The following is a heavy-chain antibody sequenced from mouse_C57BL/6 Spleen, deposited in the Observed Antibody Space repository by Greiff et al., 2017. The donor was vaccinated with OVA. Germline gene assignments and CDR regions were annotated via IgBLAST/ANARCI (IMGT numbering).Heavy chain of an antibody. J-gene: IGHJ2*01. CDR1: GYTFTDYE. CDR2: IDPETGGT. D-gene: IGHD1-1*02. V-gene: IGHV1-15*01. Sequence: QVQLQQSGAELVRPGASVTLSCKASGYTFTDYEMHWVKQTPVHGLEWIGAIDPETGGTAYNQKFKGKAILTADKSSSTAYMELRSLTSEDSAVYYCTRGWARTEVYFDYWGQGTTLTVSS. CDR3: TRGWARTEVYFDY.